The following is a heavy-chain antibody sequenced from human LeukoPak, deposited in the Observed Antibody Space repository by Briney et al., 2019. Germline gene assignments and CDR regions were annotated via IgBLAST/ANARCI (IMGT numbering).Heavy chain of an antibody. CDR3: ARALSGYDLFDY. CDR2: INSDGSST. CDR1: GFTFSNYA. V-gene: IGHV3-74*01. D-gene: IGHD5-12*01. Sequence: GGSLRLSCAASGFTFSNYAMSWVRQAPGKGLVWVSRINSDGSSTSYADSVKGRFTISRDNAKNTLYLQMNSLRAEDTAVYYCARALSGYDLFDYWGQGTLVTVSS. J-gene: IGHJ4*02.